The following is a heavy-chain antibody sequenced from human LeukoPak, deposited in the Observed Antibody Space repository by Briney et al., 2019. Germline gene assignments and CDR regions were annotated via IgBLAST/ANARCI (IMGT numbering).Heavy chain of an antibody. D-gene: IGHD3-22*01. CDR1: GFTFSSYA. CDR2: ISGSGGST. V-gene: IGHV3-23*01. Sequence: PGGSLRLSCAASGFTFSSYAMSWVRQAPGKGLEWVSAISGSGGSTYYADSVKGRFTISRDNSKNTLYLQMNSLRAKDTAVYYCAKAGTFSTDSSGEYFQHWGQGTLVTVSS. CDR3: AKAGTFSTDSSGEYFQH. J-gene: IGHJ1*01.